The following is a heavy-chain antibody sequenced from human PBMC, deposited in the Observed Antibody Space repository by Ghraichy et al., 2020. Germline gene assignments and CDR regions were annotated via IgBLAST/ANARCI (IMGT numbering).Heavy chain of an antibody. CDR2: IYYGGNT. CDR1: GGPISNYY. D-gene: IGHD6-13*01. V-gene: IGHV4-59*01. Sequence: SETLSLTCSVSGGPISNYYWSWIRQPPGKGLEWIGYIYYGGNTDYNPSLKSRVTISVDTSNNHFSLNLSSVTAADTAVYYCATGKQQLVSNWGQGNLVTVSS. J-gene: IGHJ4*02. CDR3: ATGKQQLVSN.